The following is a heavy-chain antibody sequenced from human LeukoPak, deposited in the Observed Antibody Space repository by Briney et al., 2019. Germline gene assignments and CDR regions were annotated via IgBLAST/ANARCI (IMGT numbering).Heavy chain of an antibody. CDR2: INPNSGGT. CDR3: ARDHRLGAAGTRTNHFGY. D-gene: IGHD6-13*01. Sequence: ASVKVSCKASGYTFTDYYIHWVRQAPGQGLEWMGWINPNSGGTNYAQKFQDRVTMTRDTSIRTAYMELSSLRSDDTAVYYCARDHRLGAAGTRTNHFGYWGQGTLVTVSS. J-gene: IGHJ4*02. V-gene: IGHV1-2*02. CDR1: GYTFTDYY.